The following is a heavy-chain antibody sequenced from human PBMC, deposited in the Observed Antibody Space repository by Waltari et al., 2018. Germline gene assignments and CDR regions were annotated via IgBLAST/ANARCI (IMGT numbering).Heavy chain of an antibody. V-gene: IGHV3-23*04. D-gene: IGHD1-26*01. CDR2: ISGSGADT. Sequence: EANLAESGGGLVQPGGSLRFSCSAPGFRFSTCGLSWVRQAPGKGLEWVSAISGSGADTFYADSVKDRFVISRDNSKNTVFLEMNSLRAEDTALYYCAKDPPGSYYEGFDEWGQGTMVTVSS. CDR3: AKDPPGSYYEGFDE. CDR1: GFRFSTCG. J-gene: IGHJ3*01.